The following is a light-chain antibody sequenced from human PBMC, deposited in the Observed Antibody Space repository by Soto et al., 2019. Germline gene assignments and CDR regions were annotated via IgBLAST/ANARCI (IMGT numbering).Light chain of an antibody. Sequence: QSVLTQPASVSGSPGQSITISCTGTSSDVGGYNYVSWYQQHPGKAPKLMIYEVSNRPSGVSNRFSGSKSGNTASLTISGLQAEDEADYYCSSYTSISTYVFGTGTKLT. CDR2: EVS. CDR3: SSYTSISTYV. V-gene: IGLV2-14*01. CDR1: SSDVGGYNY. J-gene: IGLJ1*01.